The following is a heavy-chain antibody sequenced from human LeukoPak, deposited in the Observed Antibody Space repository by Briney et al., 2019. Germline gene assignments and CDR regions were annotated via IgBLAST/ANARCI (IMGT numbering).Heavy chain of an antibody. J-gene: IGHJ4*02. CDR3: AKPVRGDRLGYFDY. V-gene: IGHV3-21*01. Sequence: GGSLRLSCAASGFTFSSYSMNWVRQAPGKGLEWVSSISSSSSYIYYADSVKGRFTISRDNSKNTLYLQMNSLRAEDTAVYYCAKPVRGDRLGYFDYWGQGTLVTVSS. CDR2: ISSSSSYI. D-gene: IGHD2-21*01. CDR1: GFTFSSYS.